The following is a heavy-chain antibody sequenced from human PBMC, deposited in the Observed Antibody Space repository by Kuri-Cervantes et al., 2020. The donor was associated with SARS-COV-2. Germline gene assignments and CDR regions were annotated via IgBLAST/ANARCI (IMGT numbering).Heavy chain of an antibody. Sequence: GESLKISCSASGFTFNAYSMHWVRQAPGKGLEYVSAISSNGENTYYADSVRGRFIISRDNSKNTLFLQSSGLSAEDTAVYFCVTRGGSEAFDVWRRGTMVTVSS. CDR1: GFTFNAYS. J-gene: IGHJ3*01. V-gene: IGHV3-64D*06. CDR3: VTRGGSEAFDV. D-gene: IGHD1-1*01. CDR2: ISSNGENT.